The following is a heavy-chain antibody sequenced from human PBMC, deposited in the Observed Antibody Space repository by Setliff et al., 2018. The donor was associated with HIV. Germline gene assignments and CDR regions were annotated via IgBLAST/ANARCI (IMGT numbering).Heavy chain of an antibody. D-gene: IGHD2-2*01. V-gene: IGHV3-74*01. CDR1: GFTFSSYW. CDR2: INSDGSST. CDR3: AKVNPRSVLPAARILGTFDP. J-gene: IGHJ5*02. Sequence: PGGSLRLSCAASGFTFSSYWMHWVRQAPGKGLVWVSRINSDGSSTSYADSVKGRFTISRDNAKNTLYLQMNSLRTEDTAVYYCAKVNPRSVLPAARILGTFDPWGQGTLVTVSS.